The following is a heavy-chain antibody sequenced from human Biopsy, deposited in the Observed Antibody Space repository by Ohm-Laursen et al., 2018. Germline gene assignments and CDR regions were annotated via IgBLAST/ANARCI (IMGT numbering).Heavy chain of an antibody. CDR1: GFNFDSYA. Sequence: SLRLSCAASGFNFDSYAMTWVRQAPGRGLECVSVISGSGAYTYYADSVKGRFTISRDNSKNTLDLQMSSLRVEDTAVYFCAKDKGTFNFYYYGMDAWGQGTTVTVSS. D-gene: IGHD2/OR15-2a*01. CDR3: AKDKGTFNFYYYGMDA. J-gene: IGHJ6*02. V-gene: IGHV3-23*01. CDR2: ISGSGAYT.